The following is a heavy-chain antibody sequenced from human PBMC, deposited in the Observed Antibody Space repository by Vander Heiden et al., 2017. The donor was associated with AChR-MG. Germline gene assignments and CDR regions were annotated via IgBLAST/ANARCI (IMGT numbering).Heavy chain of an antibody. CDR2: IRSKAHSYAT. J-gene: IGHJ4*02. CDR1: GFTFRGSA. Sequence: EVQLVESGGGLVQPGGSLKLSCAASGFTFRGSAMHWVRQASGKGLEWIGRIRSKAHSYATEYAASMRGRFTISRDDSTNTAFLQMNSLQTEDSAVYYCTRLRYPDSSDWYAGDYWGQGALVTVSS. D-gene: IGHD6-19*01. V-gene: IGHV3-73*02. CDR3: TRLRYPDSSDWYAGDY.